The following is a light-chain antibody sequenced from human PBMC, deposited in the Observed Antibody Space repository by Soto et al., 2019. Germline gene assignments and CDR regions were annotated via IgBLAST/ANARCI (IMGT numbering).Light chain of an antibody. J-gene: IGLJ2*01. Sequence: QSVLTQPASVSGSPGQSITISCTGTSSDVGGYNSVSWYQQHPGKVPKLMIYDVSNRPPGVPDRFSGSKSGNTAALTISGVQAEDEAAYYGSSYTRSGLLVFGGRTLLSVL. CDR3: SSYTRSGLLV. CDR1: SSDVGGYNS. V-gene: IGLV2-14*01. CDR2: DVS.